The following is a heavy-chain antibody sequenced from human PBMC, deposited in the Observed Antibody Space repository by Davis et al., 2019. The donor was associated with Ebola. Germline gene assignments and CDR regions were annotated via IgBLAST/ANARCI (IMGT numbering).Heavy chain of an antibody. CDR2: ISYDGSNK. CDR3: ARAWLQLRYFDL. CDR1: GFTFSSYA. D-gene: IGHD5-24*01. Sequence: GESLKISCAASGFTFSSYAMHWVRQAPGKGLEWVAVISYDGSNKYYADSVKGRFTISRDNSKNTLYLQMSSLRAEDTAVYYCARAWLQLRYFDLWGRGTLVTVSS. V-gene: IGHV3-30-3*01. J-gene: IGHJ2*01.